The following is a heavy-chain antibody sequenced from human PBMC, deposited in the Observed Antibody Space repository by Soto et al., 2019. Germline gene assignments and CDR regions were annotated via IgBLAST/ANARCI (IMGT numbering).Heavy chain of an antibody. Sequence: QITLKESGPTLVKPTQTLTLTCNFSGFSLSTIAVGVGWIRQPPGKALEWLAVIYWDGDKSYSPSLKSRLTITKDTSKNQVVLTMTNMDPVDTATYYCVHLPSLGAFDIWGKGTLVTVSS. J-gene: IGHJ3*02. CDR2: IYWDGDK. CDR1: GFSLSTIAVG. CDR3: VHLPSLGAFDI. V-gene: IGHV2-5*02. D-gene: IGHD7-27*01.